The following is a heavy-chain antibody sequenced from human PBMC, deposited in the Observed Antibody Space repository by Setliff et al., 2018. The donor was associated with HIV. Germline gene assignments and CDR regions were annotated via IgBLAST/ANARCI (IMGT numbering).Heavy chain of an antibody. J-gene: IGHJ3*01. CDR3: ARRDGRSMNVFQI. D-gene: IGHD2-21*01. V-gene: IGHV5-51*01. Sequence: GESLKISCKALEYIFTTYWIAWVRQMPGGGLEWMGIVYPDDSNTRYNPSFQSQVTISADKSITTAYLEIHDLKASDTATYYCARRDGRSMNVFQIWGPGTKVTVSS. CDR1: EYIFTTYW. CDR2: VYPDDSNT.